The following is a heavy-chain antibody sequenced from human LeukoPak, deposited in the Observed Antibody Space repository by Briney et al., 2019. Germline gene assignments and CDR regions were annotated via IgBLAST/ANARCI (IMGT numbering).Heavy chain of an antibody. CDR3: AREGDYEAFDI. CDR2: INPNSGGT. Sequence: EASAKVSCKASGYTFTGYYMHWVRQAPGQGLEWMGRINPNSGGTNYAQKFQGRVTITRDTSISTAYMELSRLRSDDTAVYYCAREGDYEAFDIWGQGTMVTLSS. J-gene: IGHJ3*02. V-gene: IGHV1-2*06. CDR1: GYTFTGYY. D-gene: IGHD4-17*01.